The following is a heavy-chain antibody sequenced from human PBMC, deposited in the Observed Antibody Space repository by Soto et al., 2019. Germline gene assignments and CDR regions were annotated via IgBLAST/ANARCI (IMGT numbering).Heavy chain of an antibody. CDR1: RFTFSTYE. CDR2: ISSGGDTV. CDR3: VRYCSSTLCNGVATRTFDY. D-gene: IGHD2-2*01. Sequence: EVQLVESGGALVQPGGSLRLSCAASRFTFSTYEMHWLRQAPGKGLEWVSYISSGGDTVHYADSVKGRFTISRDNTRNSLYLQMNSLRDEDTAIYYCVRYCSSTLCNGVATRTFDYWGQGTLVTVSS. J-gene: IGHJ4*02. V-gene: IGHV3-48*03.